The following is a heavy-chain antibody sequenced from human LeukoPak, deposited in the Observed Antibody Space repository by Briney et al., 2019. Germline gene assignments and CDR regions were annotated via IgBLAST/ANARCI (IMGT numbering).Heavy chain of an antibody. Sequence: SETLSLTRTVSGGSISSSSYYWDWIRQPPGKGLEWIGSIYYSWSTYYNPSLKSRVTISVDTSKNQFSLKLSSVTAADTAVYYCARLNSYFDYWGQGTLVTVSS. J-gene: IGHJ4*02. CDR1: GGSISSSSYY. D-gene: IGHD2/OR15-2a*01. CDR2: IYYSWST. CDR3: ARLNSYFDY. V-gene: IGHV4-39*01.